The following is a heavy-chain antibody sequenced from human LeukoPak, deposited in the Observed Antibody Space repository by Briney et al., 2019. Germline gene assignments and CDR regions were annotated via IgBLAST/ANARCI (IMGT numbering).Heavy chain of an antibody. J-gene: IGHJ4*02. CDR3: ARHGGVNMMADF. CDR2: IDYSGST. Sequence: PSETLSFTCTVSGGSISSSSYYWGWIRQPPGKGLEWIGSIDYSGSTYYKPSLKSRITMSVDTSKNQVSLKLSSVTAADTAVYYCARHGGVNMMADFWGQGTLVTVSS. V-gene: IGHV4-39*01. D-gene: IGHD3-3*01. CDR1: GGSISSSSYY.